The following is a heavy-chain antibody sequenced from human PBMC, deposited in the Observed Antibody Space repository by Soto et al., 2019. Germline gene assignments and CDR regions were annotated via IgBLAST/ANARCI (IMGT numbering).Heavy chain of an antibody. CDR3: AKLGFSGTYFNLDY. CDR2: ISGSGGRT. Sequence: PGGSLSLSCEASGFPFINFAMNWVRQSQRKGLEWVSSISGSGGRTWYADSVRGRFTISRDNSQNTLSLQMNGVRGEDTAVYYCAKLGFSGTYFNLDYWGQGALVTVSS. V-gene: IGHV3-23*01. CDR1: GFPFINFA. J-gene: IGHJ4*02. D-gene: IGHD3-10*01.